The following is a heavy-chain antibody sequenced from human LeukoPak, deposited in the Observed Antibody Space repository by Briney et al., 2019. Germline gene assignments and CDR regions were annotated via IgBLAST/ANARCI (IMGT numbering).Heavy chain of an antibody. CDR3: ARDYCTTTRCYPNYFDY. CDR2: IYYSGST. D-gene: IGHD2-2*01. J-gene: IGHJ4*02. CDR1: GASVSSSNYY. V-gene: IGHV4-61*01. Sequence: PSETLSVTCTVSGASVSSSNYYWSWIRQPPGKGLEWVGSIYYSGSTNYNPSLKSRVTISVDTSKNQFSLKLSSVTAADTAVYYCARDYCTTTRCYPNYFDYWGQGTLVTVSS.